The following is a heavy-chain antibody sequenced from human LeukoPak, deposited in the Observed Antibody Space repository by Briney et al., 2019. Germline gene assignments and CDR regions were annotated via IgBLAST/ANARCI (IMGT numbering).Heavy chain of an antibody. CDR3: ARGEQQLPRENYYYDMDV. CDR1: GFTFSDYY. D-gene: IGHD6-13*01. J-gene: IGHJ6*02. V-gene: IGHV3-33*08. Sequence: GGSLRLSCAASGFTFSDYYMSWIRQAPGKGLEWVAVIWYDGSNKYYADSVKGRFTISRDNSKNTLYLQMNSLRAEDTAVYYCARGEQQLPRENYYYDMDVWGQGTTVTVSS. CDR2: IWYDGSNK.